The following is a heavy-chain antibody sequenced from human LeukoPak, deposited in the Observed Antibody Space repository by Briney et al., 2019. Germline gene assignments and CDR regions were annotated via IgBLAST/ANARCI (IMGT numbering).Heavy chain of an antibody. CDR2: INPNSGGT. J-gene: IGHJ6*03. V-gene: IGHV1-2*06. Sequence: ASVKVSCKASGYTFTGYYMHWVRQAPGQGLEWMGRINPNSGGTNYAQKFQGRVTMTRDTSISTAYMELSRLRSDDTAVYYCARDFIAAAATRYYYYYMDVWGKGTTVTVSS. D-gene: IGHD6-13*01. CDR1: GYTFTGYY. CDR3: ARDFIAAAATRYYYYYMDV.